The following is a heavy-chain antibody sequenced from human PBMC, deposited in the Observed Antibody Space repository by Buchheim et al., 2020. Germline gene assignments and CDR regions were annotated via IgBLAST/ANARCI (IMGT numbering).Heavy chain of an antibody. J-gene: IGHJ4*02. CDR2: ISSDGSSP. Sequence: EVQLVESGGGLVQPGGSLRLSCAASGFTFSDHWMHWVRQTPGKGLVWVSRISSDGSSPKYADSVKGRFTISRDNAKNTLFLQMNSLRAEDTAVYYCAREERQLVVCDYWGQGT. D-gene: IGHD6-6*01. CDR3: AREERQLVVCDY. V-gene: IGHV3-74*01. CDR1: GFTFSDHW.